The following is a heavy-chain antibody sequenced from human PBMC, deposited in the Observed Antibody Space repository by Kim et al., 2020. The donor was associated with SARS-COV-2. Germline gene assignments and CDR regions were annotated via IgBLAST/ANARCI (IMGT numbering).Heavy chain of an antibody. J-gene: IGHJ4*02. Sequence: SETLSLTCTVSGGSISSYYWSWIRQPPGKGLEWIGYIYYSGSTNYNPSLKSRVTISVDTSKNQFSLKLSSVTAADTAVYYCARHSEWLGRGSFDYWGQGTLVTVSS. V-gene: IGHV4-59*08. CDR3: ARHSEWLGRGSFDY. CDR1: GGSISSYY. D-gene: IGHD6-19*01. CDR2: IYYSGST.